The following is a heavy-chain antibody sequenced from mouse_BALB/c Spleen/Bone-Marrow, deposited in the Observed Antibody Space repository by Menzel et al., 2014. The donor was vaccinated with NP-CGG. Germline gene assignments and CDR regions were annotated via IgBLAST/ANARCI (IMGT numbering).Heavy chain of an antibody. CDR3: ARWEYYAMDY. D-gene: IGHD4-1*01. V-gene: IGHV14-3*02. CDR2: IDPANGNT. J-gene: IGHJ4*01. CDR1: GFNIKDTY. Sequence: VQLQQSGAELVKPGASVKLSCTASGFNIKDTYMHWVKQRPEQGLEWIGRIDPANGNTKYDPKFQGKATITADTSSNTAYLQLSNLTSGDTAVYYCARWEYYAMDYWGQGTSVTVSS.